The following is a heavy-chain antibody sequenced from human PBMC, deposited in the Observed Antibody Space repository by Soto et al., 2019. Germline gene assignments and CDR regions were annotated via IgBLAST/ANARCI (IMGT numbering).Heavy chain of an antibody. V-gene: IGHV3-11*06. J-gene: IGHJ4*02. CDR3: ARNDSSGYLDS. Sequence: LRLSFAASGFTFIDYYISWIRQAPGKGLEWLSYISSSATYAIYADSVKGRFTLSRDNAKNSLYLQMNSLRAEDTAVYYCARNDSSGYLDSWGQGTLVTVSS. D-gene: IGHD3-22*01. CDR2: ISSSATYA. CDR1: GFTFIDYY.